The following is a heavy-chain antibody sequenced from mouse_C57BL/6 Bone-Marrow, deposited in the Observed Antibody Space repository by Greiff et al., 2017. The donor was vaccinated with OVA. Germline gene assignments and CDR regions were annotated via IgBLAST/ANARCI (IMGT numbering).Heavy chain of an antibody. J-gene: IGHJ4*01. V-gene: IGHV1-55*01. CDR2: IYPGSGST. Sequence: QVQLQQPGAELVKPGASVKMSCKASGYTFTSYWITWVKQRPGQGLEWIGDIYPGSGSTNYNEKFKSKATLTVETSSSTAYMQLSSLTSEDSAVYYCARPLGRDYYAMDYWGQGTSVTVSS. D-gene: IGHD4-1*01. CDR1: GYTFTSYW. CDR3: ARPLGRDYYAMDY.